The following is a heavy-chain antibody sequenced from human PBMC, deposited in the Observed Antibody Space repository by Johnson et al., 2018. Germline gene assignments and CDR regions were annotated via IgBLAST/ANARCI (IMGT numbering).Heavy chain of an antibody. V-gene: IGHV4-4*07. D-gene: IGHD1-14*01. CDR2: IYTSGST. Sequence: QVQLQESGPGLVKPSETLSLTCTVSGGSISSYYWSWIRPPAGKGLEWIGRIYTSGSTNYNPSLKSRVTITVETSKNQFSLKLSSVTAADTAVYYCARAGSPRNYYYYMDVWGKGTTVTVSS. CDR3: ARAGSPRNYYYYMDV. J-gene: IGHJ6*03. CDR1: GGSISSYY.